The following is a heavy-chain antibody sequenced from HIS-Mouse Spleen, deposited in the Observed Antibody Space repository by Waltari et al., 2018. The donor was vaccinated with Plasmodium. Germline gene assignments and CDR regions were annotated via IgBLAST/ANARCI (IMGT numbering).Heavy chain of an antibody. J-gene: IGHJ3*02. CDR1: GYTFTSYG. CDR3: ARGSAGDAFDI. V-gene: IGHV1-18*01. Sequence: QVQLVQSGAEVKKPGASVKVSCKASGYTFTSYGISLVRQAPGQGLEWMGWISHYNGNPNCAHKLQGTVTMTTDTSTSAAYMELRSLRSDDTAVYYCARGSAGDAFDIWGQGTMVTVSS. CDR2: ISHYNGNP. D-gene: IGHD6-19*01.